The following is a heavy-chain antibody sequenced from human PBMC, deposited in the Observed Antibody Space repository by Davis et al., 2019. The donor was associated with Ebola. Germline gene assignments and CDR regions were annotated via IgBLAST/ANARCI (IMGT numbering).Heavy chain of an antibody. D-gene: IGHD4-17*01. CDR3: ARRVTTVTTWGVFDY. CDR1: GDSVSSNSAA. J-gene: IGHJ4*02. Sequence: HSQTLSLTCAISGDSVSSNSAAWNWIRQSPSRGLEWLGRTYYNSKWYNDYAVSVKSRITINPDTSKNQFSLQLNSVTPEDTAVYYCARRVTTVTTWGVFDYWGQGTLVTVSS. V-gene: IGHV6-1*01. CDR2: TYYNSKWYN.